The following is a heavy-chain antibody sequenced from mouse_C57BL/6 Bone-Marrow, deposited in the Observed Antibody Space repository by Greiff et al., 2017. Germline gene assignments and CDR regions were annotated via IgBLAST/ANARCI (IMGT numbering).Heavy chain of an antibody. D-gene: IGHD1-1*01. CDR3: AREKTVTSRKGSYFDY. V-gene: IGHV1-72*01. J-gene: IGHJ2*01. Sequence: QVQLQQPGAELVKPGASVKLSCKASGYTFTSYWMHWVKQRPGRGLEWIGRIDPNSGGTKYNEKFKSKATLTVDKPSSTAYMQLSSLTSEDSAVYYCAREKTVTSRKGSYFDYWGQGTTLTVSS. CDR1: GYTFTSYW. CDR2: IDPNSGGT.